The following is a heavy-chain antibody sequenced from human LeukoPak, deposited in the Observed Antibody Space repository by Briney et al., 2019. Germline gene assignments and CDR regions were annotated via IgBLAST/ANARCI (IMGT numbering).Heavy chain of an antibody. V-gene: IGHV3-48*04. CDR1: GFTFSTYS. Sequence: GGSLRLSCAASGFTFSTYSMNWVRQAPGKGLDWVSYISTSGSTIYYADSVKGRFTISRDNAKNSLYLQMNSLRAEDTAVYYCTSSRYLYYFHFWGQGTQVTVSS. J-gene: IGHJ4*02. CDR2: ISTSGSTI. D-gene: IGHD2-15*01. CDR3: TSSRYLYYFHF.